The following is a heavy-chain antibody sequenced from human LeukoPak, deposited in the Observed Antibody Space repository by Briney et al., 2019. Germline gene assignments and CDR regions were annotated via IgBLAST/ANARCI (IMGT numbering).Heavy chain of an antibody. Sequence: GGSLRLSCAASGFTVSSNYIKWVRQAPGKGLEWVSVVFSGGATHYADSVTGRFTTSRDTSKNTVYLQMTGLGADDTAVYYCARFDPFGGTWFEDWGQGTLVIVSS. CDR3: ARFDPFGGTWFED. J-gene: IGHJ5*02. V-gene: IGHV3-66*01. CDR2: VFSGGAT. CDR1: GFTVSSNY. D-gene: IGHD3-9*01.